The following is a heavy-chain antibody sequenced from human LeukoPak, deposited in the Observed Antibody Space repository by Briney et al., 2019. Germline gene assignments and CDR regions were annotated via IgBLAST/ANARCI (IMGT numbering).Heavy chain of an antibody. V-gene: IGHV4-34*01. CDR2: INHSGST. Sequence: SETLSLTCAVYGGSFSGYYWSWIRQPPGKGLEWIGEINHSGSTNYNPSLKSRVTISVDTSKNQFSLKLRSVTAADTAVDYCARHAYGSGSYYSRYYYYYGMDVWGQGTTVTVSS. D-gene: IGHD3-10*01. CDR3: ARHAYGSGSYYSRYYYYYGMDV. J-gene: IGHJ6*02. CDR1: GGSFSGYY.